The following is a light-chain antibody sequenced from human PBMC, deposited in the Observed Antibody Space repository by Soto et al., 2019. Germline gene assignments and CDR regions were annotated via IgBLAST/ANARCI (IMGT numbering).Light chain of an antibody. Sequence: EIVMTQPPATLSVSPGERATLSCRACQTVRSNLAWYQHTPGQAPRLLIYGASTRATGIPARFSGSGSGTEFTLTISSLQSEDFALYYCQQYNNWPTWTFGQGTEVDIK. CDR2: GAS. CDR3: QQYNNWPTWT. V-gene: IGKV3-15*01. J-gene: IGKJ1*01. CDR1: QTVRSN.